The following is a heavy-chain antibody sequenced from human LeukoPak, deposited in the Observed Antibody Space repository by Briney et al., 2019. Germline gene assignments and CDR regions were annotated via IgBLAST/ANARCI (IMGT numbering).Heavy chain of an antibody. D-gene: IGHD2-2*01. J-gene: IGHJ5*02. CDR3: ARSIVVVPAGYKGGWFDP. V-gene: IGHV1-69*13. CDR2: IIPIFGTA. Sequence: SVKVSCKASGGTFSSYAISWVRQAPGQGLEWMGGIIPIFGTANYAQKFQGRVTITADESTSTAYMELSSLRSEDTAVYYCARSIVVVPAGYKGGWFDPWGQGTLVTVSS. CDR1: GGTFSSYA.